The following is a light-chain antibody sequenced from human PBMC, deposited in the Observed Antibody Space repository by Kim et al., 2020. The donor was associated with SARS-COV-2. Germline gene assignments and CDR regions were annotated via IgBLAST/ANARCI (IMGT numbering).Light chain of an antibody. J-gene: IGLJ3*02. CDR3: TSYTSTDTWV. CDR1: SSDVCGYNY. V-gene: IGLV2-14*03. CDR2: DVS. Sequence: HAITISCTRTSSDVCGYNYVSWYQHHPGKAPKLIIYDVSQRPSGVSNRFSGSKSGNTASLTISGLQAEDEADYYCTSYTSTDTWVFAGGTKLTVL.